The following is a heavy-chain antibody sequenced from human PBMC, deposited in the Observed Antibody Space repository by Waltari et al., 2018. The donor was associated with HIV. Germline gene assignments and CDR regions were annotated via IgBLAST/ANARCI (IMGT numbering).Heavy chain of an antibody. V-gene: IGHV3-21*01. D-gene: IGHD6-13*01. CDR1: GSPFGGLN. CDR3: ARDSLRGIGADGNWFDP. CDR2: ISSSSSYI. J-gene: IGHJ5*02. Sequence: EVQLVESGGGLVKPGGSRRPSCAASGSPFGGLNMTWVRQGPGKGLEWVSFISSSSSYIYYADSVKGRFTISRDNAKNSLNLQMNSLRAEDTAVYYCARDSLRGIGADGNWFDPWGQGTLVTVSS.